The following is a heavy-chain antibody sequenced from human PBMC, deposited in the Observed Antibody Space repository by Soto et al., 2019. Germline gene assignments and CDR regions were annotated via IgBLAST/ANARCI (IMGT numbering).Heavy chain of an antibody. CDR1: GYTFTSYD. D-gene: IGHD2-2*01. CDR2: MNPNSGNT. J-gene: IGHJ3*02. CDR3: ASGYCSSTSCLSDAFDI. Sequence: VASVKVSCKASGYTFTSYDINWVRQVTGQGLEWMGWMNPNSGNTGYAQKFQGRVTMTRNTSISTAYMELSSLRSEDTAVYYCASGYCSSTSCLSDAFDIWGQGTMVTVSS. V-gene: IGHV1-8*01.